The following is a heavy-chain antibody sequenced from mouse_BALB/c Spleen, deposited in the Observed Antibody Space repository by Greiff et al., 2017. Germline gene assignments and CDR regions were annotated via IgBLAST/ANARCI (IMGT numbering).Heavy chain of an antibody. CDR2: ISSGGSYT. J-gene: IGHJ2*01. CDR3: ARAYGDY. D-gene: IGHD1-1*01. CDR1: GFTFSSYA. Sequence: EVKLMESGGGLVKPGGSLKLSCAASGFTFSSYAMSWVRQYPEKRLEWVAEISSGGSYTYYPDTVTGRFTISRDNAKNTLYLAMSSLRSEDTAMYYCARAYGDYWGQGTTLTVSS. V-gene: IGHV5-9-4*01.